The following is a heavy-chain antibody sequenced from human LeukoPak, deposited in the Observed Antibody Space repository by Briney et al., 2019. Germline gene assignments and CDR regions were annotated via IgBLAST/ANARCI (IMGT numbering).Heavy chain of an antibody. CDR3: ASEATTILGGQDY. Sequence: PGGSLRLSCEASGFSVSSNYVSWVRQTPGKGLEWVSVLYSGGTTYYADSVKGRFTISRDNSKNTLYLQMSSLRAEDTAVYYCASEATTILGGQDYWGQGTLVTVSS. D-gene: IGHD3-3*01. CDR2: LYSGGTT. J-gene: IGHJ4*02. CDR1: GFSVSSNY. V-gene: IGHV3-53*01.